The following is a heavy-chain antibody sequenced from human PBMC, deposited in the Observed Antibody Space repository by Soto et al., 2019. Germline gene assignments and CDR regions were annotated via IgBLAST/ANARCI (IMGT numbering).Heavy chain of an antibody. V-gene: IGHV1-69*13. J-gene: IGHJ4*02. D-gene: IGHD3-22*01. CDR3: ARVGYYYDSSGPFDY. Sequence: ASVKVSCKASGGTFSSYAISWVRQAPGQGLEWMGGIIPIFGTANYAQKFQGRVTITADESTSTAYMELCSLRSEDTAVYYCARVGYYYDSSGPFDYWGQGTLVTVSS. CDR2: IIPIFGTA. CDR1: GGTFSSYA.